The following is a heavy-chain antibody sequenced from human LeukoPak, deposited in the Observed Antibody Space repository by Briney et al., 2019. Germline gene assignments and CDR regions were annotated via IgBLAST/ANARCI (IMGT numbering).Heavy chain of an antibody. D-gene: IGHD3-10*01. CDR2: IKPDGRDT. J-gene: IGHJ4*02. CDR3: ARVIHYYGSGSYQD. V-gene: IGHV3-7*01. CDR1: GFTFSSYS. Sequence: GGSLRLSCAASGFTFSSYSMSWVRQAPGKGLEWVATIKPDGRDTYYVDSVKGRFTISRDNAKNSLYLQMNSLRAEDTAVYYCARVIHYYGSGSYQDWGQGTLVTVSS.